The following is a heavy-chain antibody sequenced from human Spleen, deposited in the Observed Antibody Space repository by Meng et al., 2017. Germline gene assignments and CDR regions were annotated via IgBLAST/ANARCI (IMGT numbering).Heavy chain of an antibody. CDR2: IWYDGRNK. V-gene: IGHV3-33*01. J-gene: IGHJ4*02. D-gene: IGHD1-1*01. CDR3: VRDPGTTTFYFDH. Sequence: QVQLVASGGGVVQPGASLRPSGVASGFTFSSYGMHWVRQAPGKGLEWVALIWYDGRNKNSADSVKGRFTISRDDSKNTLYLQMNSLRVEDTAVYYCVRDPGTTTFYFDHWGQGALVTVSS. CDR1: GFTFSSYG.